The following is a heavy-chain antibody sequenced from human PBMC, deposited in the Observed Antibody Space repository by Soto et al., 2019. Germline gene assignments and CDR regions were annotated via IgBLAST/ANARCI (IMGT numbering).Heavy chain of an antibody. CDR1: GFTFSSYA. V-gene: IGHV3-30-3*01. CDR3: ARAGGYGYGEQTFDY. Sequence: HPGGSLRLSCAASGFTFSSYAMHWVRQAPGKGLKWVAVISYDGSNKYYADSVKGRFTISRDNSKNTLWLQMSSLRVEDTAVYYCARAGGYGYGEQTFDYWGQGTLVTVSS. D-gene: IGHD5-18*01. CDR2: ISYDGSNK. J-gene: IGHJ4*02.